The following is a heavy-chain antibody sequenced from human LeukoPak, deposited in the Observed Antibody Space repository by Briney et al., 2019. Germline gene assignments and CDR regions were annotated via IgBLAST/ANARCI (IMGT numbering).Heavy chain of an antibody. J-gene: IGHJ3*02. CDR3: AREDCSSTSCYDVRAFDI. D-gene: IGHD2-2*01. Sequence: PSETLSLTCTVYGGSFCGYYWSWIRQPPGKGLEWIGEINHSGSTNYNPSLKSRVTISVDTSKNQFSLKLSSVTAADTAVYYCAREDCSSTSCYDVRAFDIWGQGTMVTVSS. CDR1: GGSFCGYY. V-gene: IGHV4-34*01. CDR2: INHSGST.